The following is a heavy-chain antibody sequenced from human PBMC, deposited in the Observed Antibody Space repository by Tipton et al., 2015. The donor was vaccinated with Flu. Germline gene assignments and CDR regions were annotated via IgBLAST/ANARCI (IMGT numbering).Heavy chain of an antibody. J-gene: IGHJ6*02. D-gene: IGHD3-22*01. V-gene: IGHV3-30*04. CDR1: GFTFSSYA. CDR2: ISYDGSNK. CDR3: ARDLGDSSGYYYRYYYYYGMDV. Sequence: QVQLVQSGGGVVQPGRSLRLSCAASGFTFSSYAMHWVRQAPGKGLEWVAVISYDGSNKYYADSVKGRFTISRDNSKNTLYLQMNSLRAEDTAVYYCARDLGDSSGYYYRYYYYYGMDVCRQRTTVTFSS.